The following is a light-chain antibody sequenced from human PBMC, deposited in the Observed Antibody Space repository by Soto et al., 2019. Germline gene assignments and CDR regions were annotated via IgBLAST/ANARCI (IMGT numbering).Light chain of an antibody. Sequence: EIVLAQSPGTLSLSPGARATLSCRASQSVSSSYLAWYQQRPGQAPRLLIYGASSRATGIPDRFSGSGSGTDFTLIISRLEPEDFAVYYCQQYGSSPPWTFGQGTKVEIK. CDR3: QQYGSSPPWT. J-gene: IGKJ1*01. V-gene: IGKV3-20*01. CDR2: GAS. CDR1: QSVSSSY.